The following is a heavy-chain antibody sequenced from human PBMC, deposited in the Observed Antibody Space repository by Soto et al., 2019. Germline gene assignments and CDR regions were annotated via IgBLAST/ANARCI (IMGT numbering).Heavy chain of an antibody. V-gene: IGHV4-39*01. D-gene: IGHD2-15*01. CDR3: ARPYCSGGSCYPMDAFDI. CDR2: IYYSGST. Sequence: SETLSLTCTVSGGSISSSSYYWGWIRQPPGKGLEWIGSIYYSGSTYYNPSLKSRVTISVDTSKNQFSLKLSSVTAADTAVYYCARPYCSGGSCYPMDAFDIWGQGTMVTVSS. J-gene: IGHJ3*02. CDR1: GGSISSSSYY.